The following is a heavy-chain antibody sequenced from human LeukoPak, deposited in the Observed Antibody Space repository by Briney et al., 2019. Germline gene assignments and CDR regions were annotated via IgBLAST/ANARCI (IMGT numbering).Heavy chain of an antibody. CDR2: IYHSGST. CDR1: GYSISSGYY. Sequence: SETLSLTCTVSGYSISSGYYWGWIRQPPGKGLEWIGSIYHSGSTYYNPSLKSRVTISVDTSKNQFSLKLSSVTAADTAVYYCARAGYDSSGYYSPYYYYMDVWGKGTTVTVSS. J-gene: IGHJ6*03. D-gene: IGHD3-22*01. V-gene: IGHV4-38-2*02. CDR3: ARAGYDSSGYYSPYYYYMDV.